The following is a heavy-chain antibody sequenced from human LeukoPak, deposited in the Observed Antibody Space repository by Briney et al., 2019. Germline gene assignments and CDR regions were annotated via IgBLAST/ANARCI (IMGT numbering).Heavy chain of an antibody. CDR3: ARCTVAAAGDD. Sequence: GGSLRLSCAASGFSISNYWMAWVRQAPGKGLGWVANIKPDGSEKHYVDSVWGRFTSSRDNAENSVYLQMSSLRVEDTAVYFCARCTVAAAGDDWGQGVTVTVSS. D-gene: IGHD6-13*01. CDR2: IKPDGSEK. CDR1: GFSISNYW. J-gene: IGHJ4*02. V-gene: IGHV3-7*01.